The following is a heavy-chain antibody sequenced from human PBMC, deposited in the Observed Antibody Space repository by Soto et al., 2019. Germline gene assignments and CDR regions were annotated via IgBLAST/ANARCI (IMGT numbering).Heavy chain of an antibody. CDR1: GWSRSRSG. Sequence: CAAAGWSRSRSGVDSVRQAPGKGLEWVSAISGGAGSTYYADSVKRRFTISREKAKKTLYLQMKSLRAKDTAVYYCAKDHIAVTPRSVYYWGKERLVT. V-gene: IGHV3-23*01. J-gene: IGHJ4*01. CDR3: AKDHIAVTPRSVYY. D-gene: IGHD6-19*01. CDR2: ISGGAGST.